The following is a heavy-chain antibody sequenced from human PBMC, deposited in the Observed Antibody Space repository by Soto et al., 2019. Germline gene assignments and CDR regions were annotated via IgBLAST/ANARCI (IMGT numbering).Heavy chain of an antibody. D-gene: IGHD3-10*01. V-gene: IGHV4-39*02. CDR3: ARRPLVRGIIPYYFDY. Sequence: QLQLLESGPGLVKPSETLSLTCTVSGGSVSNNSYYWGWIRQPPGKRLEWIGSVYYSGSAYYNPSLKSRLTISVDMSMNHFSLKLSSVTAADTAIYYCARRPLVRGIIPYYFDYWGQGTLVTVSS. CDR2: VYYSGSA. J-gene: IGHJ4*02. CDR1: GGSVSNNSYY.